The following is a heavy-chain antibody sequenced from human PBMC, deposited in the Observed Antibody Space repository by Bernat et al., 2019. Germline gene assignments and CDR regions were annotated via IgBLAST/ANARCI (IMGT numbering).Heavy chain of an antibody. CDR2: IYYSGST. Sequence: QLQLQESGPGLVKPSETLSHTCTVSGGSISSSSYYWGWIRQPPGKGLEWIGSIYYSGSTYYNPSLKSRVTISVDTSKNQFSLKLSSVTTADTAVYYCARGFTIFGVVTNYYYGMDVWGQGTTVTVSS. CDR1: GGSISSSSYY. V-gene: IGHV4-39*01. J-gene: IGHJ6*02. D-gene: IGHD3-3*01. CDR3: ARGFTIFGVVTNYYYGMDV.